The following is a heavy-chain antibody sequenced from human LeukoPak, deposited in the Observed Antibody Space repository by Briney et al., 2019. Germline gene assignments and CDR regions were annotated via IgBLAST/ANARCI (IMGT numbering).Heavy chain of an antibody. Sequence: GGSLRLSCAASGFTFSSYGMHWVRQAPAKGLEWVAVISYDGSNKYYPDSVKGRFTISRDNSKNTLYLQMNSLRAEDTAVYYCAKDEGRVGGPEGFDYWGQGTLVTVSS. CDR2: ISYDGSNK. CDR3: AKDEGRVGGPEGFDY. V-gene: IGHV3-30*18. J-gene: IGHJ4*02. D-gene: IGHD1-26*01. CDR1: GFTFSSYG.